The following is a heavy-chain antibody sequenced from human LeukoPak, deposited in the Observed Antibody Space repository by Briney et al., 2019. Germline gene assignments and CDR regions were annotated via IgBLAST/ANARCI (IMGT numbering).Heavy chain of an antibody. CDR2: MNPNSGNT. V-gene: IGHV1-8*01. Sequence: GASVKVSCKASGYTFTSYDINWVRQATGQGLEWMGWMNPNSGNTGYAQKFQGRVTMTRNTSISTAYMELRSLRSDDTAVYYCARESPPRGFYYYYGMDVWGQGTTVTVSS. CDR1: GYTFTSYD. CDR3: ARESPPRGFYYYYGMDV. J-gene: IGHJ6*02. D-gene: IGHD3-22*01.